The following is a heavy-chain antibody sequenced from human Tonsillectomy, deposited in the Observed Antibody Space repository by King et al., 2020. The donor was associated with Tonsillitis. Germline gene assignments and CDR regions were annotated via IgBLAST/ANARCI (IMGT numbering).Heavy chain of an antibody. CDR2: ISGSGWTT. V-gene: IGHV3-23*04. Sequence: VQLVESGGGLVPPGGSLRLSCAASGFSFGSYAMSWVRQAPGKGLEWVSGISGSGWTTYYADSVKGRFTISRDTSKNTLYLQMNSLRAEDTVLYYCAKDSGNNYYDMDVWGQGTTVTVSS. J-gene: IGHJ6*02. CDR1: GFSFGSYA. CDR3: AKDSGNNYYDMDV.